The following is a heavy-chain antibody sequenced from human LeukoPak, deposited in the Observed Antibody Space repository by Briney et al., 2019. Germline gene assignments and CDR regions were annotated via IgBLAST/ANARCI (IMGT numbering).Heavy chain of an antibody. CDR3: AKLPGTYESSNY. V-gene: IGHV3-30*18. Sequence: GRSLRLSCAASGFTFSSYGMHWVRQAPGKGLEWVAVISYDGSNRYYADSVKGRFTISRDNSKNTLYLQMSSLRAEDTAVYYCAKLPGTYESSNYWGQGTLVTVSS. CDR1: GFTFSSYG. CDR2: ISYDGSNR. D-gene: IGHD3-3*01. J-gene: IGHJ4*02.